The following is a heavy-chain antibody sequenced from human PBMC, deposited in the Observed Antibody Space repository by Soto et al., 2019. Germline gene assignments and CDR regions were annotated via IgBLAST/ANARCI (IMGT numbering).Heavy chain of an antibody. CDR2: ISSSGSTI. J-gene: IGHJ6*02. D-gene: IGHD3-22*01. CDR3: ARLDGNAYDSSGYYYYYYGMDV. CDR1: GFTFSDYY. Sequence: QVQLVEPGGGLVKPGGSLRLSCAASGFTFSDYYMSWIRQAPGKGLEWVSYISSSGSTIYYADSVKGRFTISRDNAKNSLYLQMNSLRAEDTAVYYCARLDGNAYDSSGYYYYYYGMDVWGQGTTVTVSS. V-gene: IGHV3-11*01.